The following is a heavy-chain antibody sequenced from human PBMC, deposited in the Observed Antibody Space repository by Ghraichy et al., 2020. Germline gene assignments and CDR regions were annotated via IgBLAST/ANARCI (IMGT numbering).Heavy chain of an antibody. CDR3: AREYCSGGRCFFGTGGSHFDY. J-gene: IGHJ4*02. Sequence: LSLTCAASGFTLSYYWMHWVRQVPGKGLVWVSRIKSDGSNTIYADSVKGRFTISRDNAKNTLYLQMNSLRAEDTAVYYCAREYCSGGRCFFGTGGSHFDYWGQGTLVTVSS. V-gene: IGHV3-74*01. CDR2: IKSDGSNT. CDR1: GFTLSYYW. D-gene: IGHD2-15*01.